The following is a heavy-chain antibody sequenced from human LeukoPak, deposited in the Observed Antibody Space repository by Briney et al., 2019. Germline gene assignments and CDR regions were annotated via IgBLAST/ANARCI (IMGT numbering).Heavy chain of an antibody. J-gene: IGHJ2*01. CDR2: ISAYNGNT. Sequence: ASVKVSCKASGYTFTSYGISWVRQAPGQGLEWMGWISAYNGNTNYAQKLQGRVTMTADTSTSTAYMELRSLRSDDTAVYYCARTRHYYDSRYFGLWGRGTLVTVSS. D-gene: IGHD3-22*01. CDR3: ARTRHYYDSRYFGL. V-gene: IGHV1-18*01. CDR1: GYTFTSYG.